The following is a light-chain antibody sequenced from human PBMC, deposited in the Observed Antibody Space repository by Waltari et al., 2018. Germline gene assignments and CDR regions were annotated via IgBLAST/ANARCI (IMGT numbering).Light chain of an antibody. V-gene: IGKV3-11*01. Sequence: EIVLTQSPATLSLSPGERATLSCRASQSVSSYLAWYQQKPGQARRLPIHDASNRATGIPARFSGSGSGTDFTLTISSLEPEDFAVYYCQQRSNWAFGGGTKVEIK. J-gene: IGKJ4*01. CDR1: QSVSSY. CDR3: QQRSNWA. CDR2: DAS.